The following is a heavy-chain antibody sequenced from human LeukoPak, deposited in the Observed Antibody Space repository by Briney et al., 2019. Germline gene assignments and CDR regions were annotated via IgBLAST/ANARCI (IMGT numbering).Heavy chain of an antibody. V-gene: IGHV4-39*01. D-gene: IGHD2-15*01. Sequence: SETLSPTCTVSGASITSGTYYWDWIRHSPGKGLEWIGSIYHTRTTNYNPSLMGRSTDSFDTSKTQSFRELRSVTPAHTAVYYCARRYPSRSQFWWYFLLWGRGTLVTVSS. J-gene: IGHJ2*01. CDR1: GASITSGTYY. CDR3: ARRYPSRSQFWWYFLL. CDR2: IYHTRTT.